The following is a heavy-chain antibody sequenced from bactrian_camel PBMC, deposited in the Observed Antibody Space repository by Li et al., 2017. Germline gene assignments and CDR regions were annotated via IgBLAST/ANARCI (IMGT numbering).Heavy chain of an antibody. D-gene: IGHD4*01. CDR3: AAARSRFYSYDWLSRNPTGVDY. CDR1: GYTFNS. V-gene: IGHV3S9*01. Sequence: HVQLVESGGGSVQAGGSLRLSCAASGYTFNSMAWFRQPPGKEREGVATMDGDTRVSYADSVKGRFTITKDNAKNTLYLQMNSLKPEDTGMYYCAAARSRFYSYDWLSRNPTGVDYWGQGTQVTVS. J-gene: IGHJ4*01. CDR2: MDGDTRV.